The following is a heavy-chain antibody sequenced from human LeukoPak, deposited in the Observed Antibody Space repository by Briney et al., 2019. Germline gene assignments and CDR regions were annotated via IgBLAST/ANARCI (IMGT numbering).Heavy chain of an antibody. J-gene: IGHJ4*02. CDR3: AKGRYCSGGSCYSGY. CDR1: GFTFSSYA. Sequence: PGGSLRLSCAASGFTFSSYAMSWVRQAPGKGLEWVSAISGSGGSTYYADSEKGRFTISRDNSKNTLYLQMNSLRAEDTAVYYCAKGRYCSGGSCYSGYWGQGTLVTVSS. V-gene: IGHV3-23*01. D-gene: IGHD2-15*01. CDR2: ISGSGGST.